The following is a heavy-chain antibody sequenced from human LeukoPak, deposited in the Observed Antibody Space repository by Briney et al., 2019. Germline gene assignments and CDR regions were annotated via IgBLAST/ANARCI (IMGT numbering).Heavy chain of an antibody. Sequence: SETLSLTCAVYGGSFSGYYWSWIRQPPGKGLEWIGEIDHSGSTNYNPSLKSRVTISVDTSKNQFSLKLSSVTAADTAVYYCARATWTYYYGSGAQGAFDIWGQGTMVTVSS. V-gene: IGHV4-34*01. CDR1: GGSFSGYY. CDR3: ARATWTYYYGSGAQGAFDI. J-gene: IGHJ3*02. CDR2: IDHSGST. D-gene: IGHD3-10*01.